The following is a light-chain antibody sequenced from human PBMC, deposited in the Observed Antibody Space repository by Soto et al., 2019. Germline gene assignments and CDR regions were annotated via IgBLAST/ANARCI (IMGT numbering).Light chain of an antibody. CDR1: QSVSSSY. Sequence: EILMTQSPASLSVSPGENATLSCRASQSVSSSYLAWYQQKPGQAPRLLIYAASSRATGIPDRFSGSGSGTDFTLTISRLEPEDFAVYYCQQYGSSPLTFGGGTKVDIK. V-gene: IGKV3-20*01. CDR3: QQYGSSPLT. CDR2: AAS. J-gene: IGKJ4*01.